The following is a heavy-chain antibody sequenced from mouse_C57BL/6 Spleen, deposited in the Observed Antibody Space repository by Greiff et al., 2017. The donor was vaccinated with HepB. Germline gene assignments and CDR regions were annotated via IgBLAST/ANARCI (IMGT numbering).Heavy chain of an antibody. V-gene: IGHV5-15*04. Sequence: EVKLVESGGGLVQPGGSLKLSCAASGFTFSDYGMAWVRQAPRKGPEWVAFISNLAYSIYYADTVTGRFTISRENAKNTLYLEMSSLRSEDTAMYYCARHYGSRDWYFDVWGTGTTVTVAS. CDR1: GFTFSDYG. D-gene: IGHD1-1*01. CDR2: ISNLAYSI. J-gene: IGHJ1*03. CDR3: ARHYGSRDWYFDV.